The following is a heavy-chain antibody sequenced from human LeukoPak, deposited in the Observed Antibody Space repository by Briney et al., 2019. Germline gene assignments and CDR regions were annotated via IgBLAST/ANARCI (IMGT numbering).Heavy chain of an antibody. Sequence: GGSLRLSCAASGFTFSSYWMHWVRQAPGKGLVWVSRINSDGSSTSYADSVKGRFTISRDNAKNTLYLQMNSLRAEDTAEYYCARDYYDFWSGYYNYYYYYMDVWGKGTTVTVSS. CDR1: GFTFSSYW. J-gene: IGHJ6*03. CDR2: INSDGSST. D-gene: IGHD3-3*01. CDR3: ARDYYDFWSGYYNYYYYYMDV. V-gene: IGHV3-74*01.